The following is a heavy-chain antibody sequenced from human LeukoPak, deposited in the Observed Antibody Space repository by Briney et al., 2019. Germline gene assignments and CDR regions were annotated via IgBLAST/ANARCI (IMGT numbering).Heavy chain of an antibody. CDR1: GYTFTSYD. Sequence: GASVKVSCKASGYTFTSYDINWVRQATGQGLEWMGWMNPNSGNTIYAQKFQGRVTMTRDASISTAYMELRSLRSEDTAVYYCMTTSNWGSVIFDYWGQGTLVTVSS. J-gene: IGHJ4*02. V-gene: IGHV1-8*01. CDR3: MTTSNWGSVIFDY. CDR2: MNPNSGNT. D-gene: IGHD7-27*01.